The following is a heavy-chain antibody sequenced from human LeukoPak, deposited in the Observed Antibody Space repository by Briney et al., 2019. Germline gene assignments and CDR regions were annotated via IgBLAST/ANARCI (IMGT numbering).Heavy chain of an antibody. V-gene: IGHV3-9*01. D-gene: IGHD3-22*01. J-gene: IGHJ4*02. CDR3: AKDTDLYDSSGYYPY. CDR1: GFTFDDYA. Sequence: GGSLRLSCAASGFTFDDYAMHWVRQAPGKGLEWVSGISWNSGSIGYADSVKGRFTTSRDNAKNSLYLQMNSLRAEDTALYYCAKDTDLYDSSGYYPYWGQGTLVTVSS. CDR2: ISWNSGSI.